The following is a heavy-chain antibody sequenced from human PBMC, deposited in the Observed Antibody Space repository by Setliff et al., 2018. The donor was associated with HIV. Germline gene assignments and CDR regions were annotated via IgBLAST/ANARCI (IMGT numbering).Heavy chain of an antibody. D-gene: IGHD3-22*01. CDR1: GYTFSDYY. Sequence: ASVKVSCKTSGYTFSDYYMHWVRQAPGQGLEWMGWINPKSGDTKYAQKFQGRVTMTRDTSISTVYMELSRLRSDDTAVYYFTRGDSSGYFGYWGHGTLVTVSS. CDR3: TRGDSSGYFGY. CDR2: INPKSGDT. V-gene: IGHV1-2*02. J-gene: IGHJ4*01.